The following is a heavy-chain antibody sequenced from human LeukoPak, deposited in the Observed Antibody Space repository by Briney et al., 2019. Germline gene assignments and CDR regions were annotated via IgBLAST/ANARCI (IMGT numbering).Heavy chain of an antibody. CDR1: GGSISSGGYY. CDR2: IYYSGST. V-gene: IGHV4-31*03. D-gene: IGHD5-24*01. CDR3: ARLFPQEVATTVAL. Sequence: SETLSLTCTVSGGSISSGGYYWSWIRQHPGQGLEWIGYIYYSGSTYYNPSLKSRVTISVDTSKNQFSLKLSSVTAADTAVYYCARLFPQEVATTVALWGQGTLVTVSS. J-gene: IGHJ4*02.